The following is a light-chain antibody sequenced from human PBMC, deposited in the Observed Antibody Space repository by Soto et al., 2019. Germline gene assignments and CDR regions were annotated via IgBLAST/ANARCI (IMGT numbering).Light chain of an antibody. J-gene: IGKJ1*01. CDR3: QQYNSYSWM. CDR2: DAS. V-gene: IGKV1-5*01. Sequence: DIQMTQSPSTLSASVGDRVTITCRASQSISSWLAWYQQKPGKAPKLLIYDASSLESGVPSRYSGTGLGTEFTLTIGSLQPDDFATYYCQQYNSYSWMFGQGTKVDIK. CDR1: QSISSW.